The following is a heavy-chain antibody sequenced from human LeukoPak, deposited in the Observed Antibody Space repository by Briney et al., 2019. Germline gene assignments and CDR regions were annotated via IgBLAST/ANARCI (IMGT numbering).Heavy chain of an antibody. Sequence: GGSLRLSCAASGFTFSSYSMNWVRQAPGKGLEWVSSISSSSSYIYYVDSVKGRFTISRDNAKNSLYLQMNSLRAEDTAVYYCARDIGHDSSGFDYWGQGTLVTVSS. J-gene: IGHJ4*02. V-gene: IGHV3-21*01. CDR3: ARDIGHDSSGFDY. CDR1: GFTFSSYS. D-gene: IGHD3-22*01. CDR2: ISSSSSYI.